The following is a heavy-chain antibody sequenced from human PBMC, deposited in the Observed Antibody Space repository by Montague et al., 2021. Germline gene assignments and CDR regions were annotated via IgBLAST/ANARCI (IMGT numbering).Heavy chain of an antibody. Sequence: SLRLSCAASGFTFSNYWMHWVHQAPGKGLVWVSHIKYDGSRTGYADSVKGRFTISRDNAKNTLYLQMNSLRVDDTAVYYCARSAFVAALDPWGQGTLVTVSS. J-gene: IGHJ5*02. CDR3: ARSAFVAALDP. CDR2: IKYDGSRT. D-gene: IGHD6-25*01. V-gene: IGHV3-74*01. CDR1: GFTFSNYW.